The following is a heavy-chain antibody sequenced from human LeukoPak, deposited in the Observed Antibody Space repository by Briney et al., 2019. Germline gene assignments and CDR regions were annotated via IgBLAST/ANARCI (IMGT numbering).Heavy chain of an antibody. CDR2: INAGNGNT. D-gene: IGHD2-15*01. J-gene: IGHJ5*02. Sequence: ASVKVSCKASGYTFTSYAMHWVRQAPGQRLEWMGWINAGNGNTKYSQKLQGRVTITRDTSASTAYMELSSLRSEDTAVYHCALEGCSGGSCYSSWFDPWGQGTLVTVSS. V-gene: IGHV1-3*01. CDR1: GYTFTSYA. CDR3: ALEGCSGGSCYSSWFDP.